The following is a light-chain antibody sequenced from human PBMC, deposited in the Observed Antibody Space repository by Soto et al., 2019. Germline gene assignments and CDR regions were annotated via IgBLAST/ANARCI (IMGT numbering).Light chain of an antibody. CDR2: RNN. CDR3: AAWDDDLNGYV. J-gene: IGLJ1*01. Sequence: QAVVTQPPSAAGTPGQRVTMSCSGSNSNIGINTVNWYQQLPGTAPKLLIYRNNQRPSGVPDRFSGSKSGTSASLAIGGLQSEDEADYYCAAWDDDLNGYVFGTGTKLTVL. CDR1: NSNIGINT. V-gene: IGLV1-44*01.